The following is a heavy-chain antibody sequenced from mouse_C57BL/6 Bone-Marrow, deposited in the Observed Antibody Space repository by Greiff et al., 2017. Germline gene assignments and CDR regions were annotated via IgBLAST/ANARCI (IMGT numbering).Heavy chain of an antibody. CDR2: IDPEIGDT. D-gene: IGHD2-3*01. J-gene: IGHJ2*01. CDR3: SSFDGNYFDF. Sequence: EVQLQQSGAELVRPGASVKLSCTASGFNIKDDYIHWVKQRPEQGLEWIGWIDPEIGDTEYASKFQGKATITYDTSSNKAYLQLSSLTSEDTAVYYCSSFDGNYFDFWGQGTPLTVAS. V-gene: IGHV14-4*01. CDR1: GFNIKDDY.